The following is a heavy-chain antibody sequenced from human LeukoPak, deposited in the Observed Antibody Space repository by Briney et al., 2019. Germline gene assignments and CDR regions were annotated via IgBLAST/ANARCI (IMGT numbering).Heavy chain of an antibody. CDR1: GASITNPDHF. CDR3: AKRNGYGWQYSSAFDV. CDR2: VFWSGTT. V-gene: IGHV4-39*01. J-gene: IGHJ3*01. D-gene: IGHD5-12*01. Sequence: SETLSLTCTVSGASITNPDHFCAWLRQSPRGGLEWIGTVFWSGTTKYNPSLQRRVRMSVDTTADEFSLKLYAVTAADTGIYYCAKRNGYGWQYSSAFDVWGQGATVIVSS.